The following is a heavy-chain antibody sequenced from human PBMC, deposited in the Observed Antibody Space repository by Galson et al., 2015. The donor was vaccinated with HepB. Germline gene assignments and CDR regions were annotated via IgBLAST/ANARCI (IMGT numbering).Heavy chain of an antibody. V-gene: IGHV1-69*04. D-gene: IGHD1-26*01. CDR2: IIPILGIA. CDR1: GGTFSSYT. CDR3: ARDPYSGSYYGWPGGWD. Sequence: SVKVSCKASGGTFSSYTISWVRQAPGQGLEWMGRIIPILGIANYAQKFQGRVTITADKSTSTAYMELSSLGSEDTAVYYCARDPYSGSYYGWPGGWDWGQGTLVTVSS. J-gene: IGHJ4*02.